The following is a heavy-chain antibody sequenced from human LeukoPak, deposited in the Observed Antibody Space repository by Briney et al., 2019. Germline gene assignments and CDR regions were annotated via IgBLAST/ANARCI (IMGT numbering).Heavy chain of an antibody. J-gene: IGHJ4*02. CDR1: GNSITTYW. CDR2: IYPGDSDT. Sequence: GESLKISCKASGNSITTYWIGWVRPKPGKGLEWMGIIYPGDSDTRYSPSFQGQVTISADKSTSTAYLQWSSLKASDTATYYCARQPRSSSWSHFDFWGQGTLVTVSS. D-gene: IGHD6-13*01. V-gene: IGHV5-51*01. CDR3: ARQPRSSSWSHFDF.